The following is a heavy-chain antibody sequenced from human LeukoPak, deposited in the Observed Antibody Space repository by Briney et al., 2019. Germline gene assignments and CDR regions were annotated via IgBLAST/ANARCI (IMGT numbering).Heavy chain of an antibody. CDR2: INPSGGST. D-gene: IGHD3/OR15-3a*01. CDR1: GYTFTSYY. J-gene: IGHJ3*02. V-gene: IGHV1-46*01. Sequence: ASVKVSCKASGYTFTSYYMHWVRQTPGQGLEWMGIINPSGGSTSYAQKFQGRVTMTRDTSTSTVYMELSSLRSEDTAVYYCARGSWTGLKRGAFDIWGQGTMVTVSS. CDR3: ARGSWTGLKRGAFDI.